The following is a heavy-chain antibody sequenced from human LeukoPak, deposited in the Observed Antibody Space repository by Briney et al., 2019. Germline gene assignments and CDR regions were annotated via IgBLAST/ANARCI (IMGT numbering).Heavy chain of an antibody. CDR3: ARVFRGYFDY. CDR2: IYYSGST. J-gene: IGHJ4*02. D-gene: IGHD3-10*01. CDR1: GGSVSSGSYY. V-gene: IGHV4-61*01. Sequence: PSETLSLTCTVSGGSVSSGSYYWSWIRQPPGKGLEWIGYIYYSGSTNYNPSLKSRVTISVDTSKNQFSLKLSSVTAADTAVYYCARVFRGYFDYWGQGTLVTVSS.